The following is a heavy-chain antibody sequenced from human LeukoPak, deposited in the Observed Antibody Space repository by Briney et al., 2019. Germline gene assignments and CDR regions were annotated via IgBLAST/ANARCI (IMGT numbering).Heavy chain of an antibody. CDR2: IYYSGST. V-gene: IGHV4-30-4*08. Sequence: SQSLSLTCTVSGGSISSGDYYWSWIRQPPGKGLEWIGYIYYSGSTYYNPSLKSRVTISVDTSKNQFSLKLSSVTAADTAVYYCARGGRYYDILTGYSPYYYYYMDVWGKGTTVTVSS. CDR1: GGSISSGDYY. D-gene: IGHD3-9*01. CDR3: ARGGRYYDILTGYSPYYYYYMDV. J-gene: IGHJ6*03.